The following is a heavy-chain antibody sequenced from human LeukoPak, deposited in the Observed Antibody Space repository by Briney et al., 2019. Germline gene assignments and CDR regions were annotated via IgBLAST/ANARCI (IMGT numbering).Heavy chain of an antibody. CDR2: IYYSGST. D-gene: IGHD3-22*01. CDR1: GGSISSSSYY. CDR3: ARVTRYMIEDYFDY. V-gene: IGHV4-39*07. J-gene: IGHJ4*02. Sequence: SETLSLTCTVSGGSISSSSYYWGWIRQPPGKGLEWIGSIYYSGSTNYNPSLKSRVTISVETSKNQFSLKLRSVTAADTAVYYCARVTRYMIEDYFDYWGQGTLVTVSS.